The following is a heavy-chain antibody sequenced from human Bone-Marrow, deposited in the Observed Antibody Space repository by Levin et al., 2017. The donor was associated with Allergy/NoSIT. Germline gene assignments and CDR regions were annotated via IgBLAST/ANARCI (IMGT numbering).Heavy chain of an antibody. CDR2: ISSSCDYI. CDR1: GFMFSTYS. Sequence: GESLKISCAATGFMFSTYSMNWIRQAPGKGLEWVSSISSSCDYIRYAESVKGRFTISRDNARNSLSLQMNSLRAEDTAVYYCVRAHSDFSYYGLDVWGQGTTVTVS. V-gene: IGHV3-21*01. J-gene: IGHJ6*02. CDR3: VRAHSDFSYYGLDV. D-gene: IGHD4-11*01.